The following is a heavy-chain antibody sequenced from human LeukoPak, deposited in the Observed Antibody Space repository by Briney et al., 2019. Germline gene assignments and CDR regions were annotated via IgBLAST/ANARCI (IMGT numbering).Heavy chain of an antibody. J-gene: IGHJ6*03. CDR3: AKAPRFGDHAAEYFYYYMDV. CDR2: ISGSGGST. CDR1: GFTFSSYG. Sequence: GGSLRLSCAASGFTFSSYGTSWVRQAPGKGLEWVSAISGSGGSTYYADSVKGRFTISRDNSKNTLYVQMNSLRVDDTAVYYCAKAPRFGDHAAEYFYYYMDVWGKGTTVTVSS. V-gene: IGHV3-23*01. D-gene: IGHD3-16*01.